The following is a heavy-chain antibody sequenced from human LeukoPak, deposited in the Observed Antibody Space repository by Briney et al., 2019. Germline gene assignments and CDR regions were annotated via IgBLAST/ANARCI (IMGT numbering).Heavy chain of an antibody. CDR1: GGSFSDYY. J-gene: IGHJ2*01. V-gene: IGHV4-34*01. D-gene: IGHD4-23*01. CDR2: INHSGRT. CDR3: ARAPARYYGGNDNWWYFDL. Sequence: PSETLSLTCVVYGGSFSDYYWSWIRQPPGKGLEWIGEINHSGRTRSDPSLKSRVTISVDTSKTQFSLNLSSVTAADTALYYCARAPARYYGGNDNWWYFDLRGRGTLVTVSS.